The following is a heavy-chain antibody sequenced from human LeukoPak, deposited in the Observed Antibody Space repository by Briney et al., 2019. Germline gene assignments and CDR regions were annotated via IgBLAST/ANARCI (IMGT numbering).Heavy chain of an antibody. CDR1: GFIFSSYN. J-gene: IGHJ4*02. D-gene: IGHD5-18*01. Sequence: GGSLRLSCAASGFIFSSYNMNWVRQAPGQGLEWVSYISSGSGYKYYADSVKGRFTISRDNAKNSLYLQMNSLRAEDTAVYYCARDGVQLWFGGQGTLVTVSS. V-gene: IGHV3-21*01. CDR2: ISSGSGYK. CDR3: ARDGVQLWF.